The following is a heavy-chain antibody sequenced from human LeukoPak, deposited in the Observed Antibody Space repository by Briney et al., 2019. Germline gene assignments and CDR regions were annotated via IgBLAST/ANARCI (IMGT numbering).Heavy chain of an antibody. CDR1: GFTFSSYA. CDR2: ISYDGSNR. CDR3: AREAGEPDLNFDY. D-gene: IGHD1-14*01. V-gene: IGHV3-30*01. Sequence: GGSLRLSCAASGFTFSSYAMHWVRQAPGKGLEWVAVISYDGSNRYYADSVKGRFTISRDNSKNTLYLQMNSLRAEDTAVYYCAREAGEPDLNFDYWGQGTLVTVSS. J-gene: IGHJ4*02.